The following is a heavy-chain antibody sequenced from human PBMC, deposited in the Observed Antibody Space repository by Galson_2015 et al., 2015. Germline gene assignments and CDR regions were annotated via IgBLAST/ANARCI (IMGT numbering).Heavy chain of an antibody. V-gene: IGHV1-69*13. CDR3: ARDIVYGSGSYSYGMDV. J-gene: IGHJ6*02. D-gene: IGHD3-10*01. CDR2: IIPIFGAA. Sequence: SVKVSCKASGGTFSSYAISWVRQAPGQGLEWMGGIIPIFGAANYAQKFQGRVTITADESTSTAYMELSSLRSEDTAVYYCARDIVYGSGSYSYGMDVWGQGTTVTVSS. CDR1: GGTFSSYA.